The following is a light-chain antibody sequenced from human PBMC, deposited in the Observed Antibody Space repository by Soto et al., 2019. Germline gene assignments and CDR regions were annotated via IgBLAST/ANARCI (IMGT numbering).Light chain of an antibody. CDR1: SSDIGKYNY. J-gene: IGLJ3*02. V-gene: IGLV2-14*01. Sequence: QSALTQPASVSGSPGQSITISCTGTSSDIGKYNYVSWFQQHPAKAPKLIIFEVSTRPSGVSNRFSGSKSGNTASLTISGLQAEDEADYYCSSYTGSNINTVLFGGGTKLTVL. CDR3: SSYTGSNINTVL. CDR2: EVS.